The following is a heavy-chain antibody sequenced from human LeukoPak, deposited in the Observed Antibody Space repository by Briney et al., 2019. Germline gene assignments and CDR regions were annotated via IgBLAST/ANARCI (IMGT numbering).Heavy chain of an antibody. Sequence: GGSLRLSCAASGFTFSSYEMNWVRQAPGKGLEWVSYISSSGSTIYYADSVKGRFTISRDNAKNSLYLQMNSLRAEDTALYYCAKGFSLTGYPFDYWGQGTLVTVSS. D-gene: IGHD3-9*01. J-gene: IGHJ4*02. CDR3: AKGFSLTGYPFDY. CDR1: GFTFSSYE. V-gene: IGHV3-48*03. CDR2: ISSSGSTI.